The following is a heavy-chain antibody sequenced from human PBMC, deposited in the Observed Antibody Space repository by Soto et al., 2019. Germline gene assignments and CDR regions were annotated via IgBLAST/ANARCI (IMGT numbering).Heavy chain of an antibody. CDR1: GFTFSSYA. V-gene: IGHV3-23*01. J-gene: IGHJ4*02. CDR2: ISGSGGST. Sequence: GGSLRLSCAASGFTFSSYAMSWVRQAPGKGLEWVSAISGSGGSTYYADSVKGRFTISRDNSKNTLYLQMNSLRAEDTAVYYCAKDQGYDILTGYFDYWGQGTLVTVSS. D-gene: IGHD3-9*01. CDR3: AKDQGYDILTGYFDY.